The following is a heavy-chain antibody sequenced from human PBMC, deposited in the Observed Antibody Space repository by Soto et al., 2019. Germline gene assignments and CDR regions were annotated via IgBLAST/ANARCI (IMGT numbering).Heavy chain of an antibody. CDR2: MNPKSGNT. D-gene: IGHD2-21*02. CDR3: ARKIVVVTSTHLYYYYGMDV. V-gene: IGHV1-8*01. J-gene: IGHJ6*02. CDR1: GYSFTSYD. Sequence: GASVKVSCKASGYSFTSYDINWVRQATGQGLELMGWMNPKSGNTNFAQRFLGRVTMTRNTSISTAYMELSSLRSEDTAVYYCARKIVVVTSTHLYYYYGMDVWGQGTTVTVYS.